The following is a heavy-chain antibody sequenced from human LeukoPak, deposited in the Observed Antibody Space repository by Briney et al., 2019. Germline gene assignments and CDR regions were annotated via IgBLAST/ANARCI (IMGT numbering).Heavy chain of an antibody. CDR3: TRAAAGTFDAFDI. CDR2: IRSKAYGGTT. CDR1: GFTFGDYA. J-gene: IGHJ3*02. V-gene: IGHV3-49*03. D-gene: IGHD6-13*01. Sequence: HAGGSLRLSCTASGFTFGDYAMSWFRQAPGKGLEWVGFIRSKAYGGTTEYAASVKGRFTISRDDSKSIAYLQMNGLKTEDTAVYYCTRAAAGTFDAFDIWGQGTMVTVSS.